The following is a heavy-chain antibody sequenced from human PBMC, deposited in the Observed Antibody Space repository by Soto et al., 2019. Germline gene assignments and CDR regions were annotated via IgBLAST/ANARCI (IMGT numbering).Heavy chain of an antibody. J-gene: IGHJ4*02. V-gene: IGHV3-30-3*01. CDR1: GFTFSSYA. D-gene: IGHD3-22*01. CDR2: ISYDGSNK. CDR3: AKDLPDYYDSSGREDYFDY. Sequence: QVQLVESGGGVVQPGRSLRLSCAASGFTFSSYAMHWVRQAPGKGLEWVAVISYDGSNKYYADSVKGRFTISRDNSKNTLYLQMNSLRAEDTAVYYCAKDLPDYYDSSGREDYFDYWGQGTLVTVSS.